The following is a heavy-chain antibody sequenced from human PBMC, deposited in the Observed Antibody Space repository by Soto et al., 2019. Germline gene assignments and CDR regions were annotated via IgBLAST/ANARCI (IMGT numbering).Heavy chain of an antibody. CDR1: GFTFSSYA. CDR2: ISYDGSNK. CDR3: AREMVFGVVILSPSGMDV. V-gene: IGHV3-30-3*01. J-gene: IGHJ6*02. D-gene: IGHD3-3*01. Sequence: GGSLRLSCAASGFTFSSYAVHWVRQAPGKGLEWVAVISYDGSNKYYADSVKGRFTISRDNSKNTLYLQMNSLRAEDTAVYYCAREMVFGVVILSPSGMDVWGQGTTVTVSS.